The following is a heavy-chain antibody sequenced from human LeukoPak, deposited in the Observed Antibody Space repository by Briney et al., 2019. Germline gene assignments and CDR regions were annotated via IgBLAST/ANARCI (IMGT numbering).Heavy chain of an antibody. D-gene: IGHD6-19*01. CDR2: INPSGGST. Sequence: GASVEVSCKASGYTFTSYYMHWVRQAPGQGLEWMGIINPSGGSTSYAQKFQGRVTMTRDTSTSTVYMELSSLRSEDTAVYYCACGAVAGRWFDPWGQGTLVTVSS. J-gene: IGHJ5*02. CDR3: ACGAVAGRWFDP. V-gene: IGHV1-46*01. CDR1: GYTFTSYY.